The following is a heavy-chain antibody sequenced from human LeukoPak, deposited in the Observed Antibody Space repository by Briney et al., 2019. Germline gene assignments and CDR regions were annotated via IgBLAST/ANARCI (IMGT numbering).Heavy chain of an antibody. J-gene: IGHJ4*02. Sequence: PSETLSLTCTVSGGSISSYYWSWIRQPPGKGLEWIGYIYYSGSTNYNPSLKSRVTISVDTSKNQFSLKLSSVTAADTAVYYCARNLCSYYGSGFDYWGQGTLVTVSP. CDR2: IYYSGST. CDR1: GGSISSYY. D-gene: IGHD3-10*01. V-gene: IGHV4-59*01. CDR3: ARNLCSYYGSGFDY.